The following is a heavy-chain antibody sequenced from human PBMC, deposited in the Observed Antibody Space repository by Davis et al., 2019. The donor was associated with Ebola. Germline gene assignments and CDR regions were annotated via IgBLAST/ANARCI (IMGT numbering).Heavy chain of an antibody. CDR3: ARLELNAFDI. D-gene: IGHD1-7*01. CDR2: IYYSGST. CDR1: GGSISSSSYY. V-gene: IGHV4-39*07. Sequence: GSLRLSCTVSGGSISSSSYYWGWIRQPPGKGLEWIGSIYYSGSTYYNPSLKSRVTISVDTSKNQFSLKLSSVTAADTAVYYCARLELNAFDIWGQGTMVTVSS. J-gene: IGHJ3*02.